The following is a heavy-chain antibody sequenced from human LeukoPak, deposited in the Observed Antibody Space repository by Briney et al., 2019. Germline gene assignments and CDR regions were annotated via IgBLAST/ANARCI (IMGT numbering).Heavy chain of an antibody. CDR3: AKDDMSILPYYYDSSGYTAFDY. V-gene: IGHV3-23*01. Sequence: PGGSLRLSCAASGFTFSSYAMSWVRQAPGKGLEWVSAISGSGGSTYYADSVKGRFTISRDNSKNTLYPQMNSLRAEDTAVYYCAKDDMSILPYYYDSSGYTAFDYWGQGTLVTVSS. CDR1: GFTFSSYA. D-gene: IGHD3-22*01. CDR2: ISGSGGST. J-gene: IGHJ4*02.